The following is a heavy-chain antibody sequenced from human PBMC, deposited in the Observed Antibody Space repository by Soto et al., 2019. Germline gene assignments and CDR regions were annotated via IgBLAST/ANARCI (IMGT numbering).Heavy chain of an antibody. CDR1: GDSIISGY. D-gene: IGHD2-15*01. Sequence: QVQLQESGPGLVKPSETLSLTCTVSGDSIISGYWSWIRQPPGKGLEWIGYISHSGNTKYNPSLRGQVTMSVDTPKNQFSLRLSSVTTADTAVYYCAGLRGYAGSPIDYWGQGTLVTVSS. J-gene: IGHJ4*02. CDR2: ISHSGNT. CDR3: AGLRGYAGSPIDY. V-gene: IGHV4-59*01.